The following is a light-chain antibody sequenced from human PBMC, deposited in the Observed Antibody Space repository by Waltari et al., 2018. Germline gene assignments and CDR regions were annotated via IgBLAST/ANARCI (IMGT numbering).Light chain of an antibody. CDR2: YDS. J-gene: IGLJ1*01. Sequence: SYALTQPPSVSVAPGTTARITCGGDNIGSYSVHWYQQKPGQAPVLVMFYDSDRPSGGPGRVSGSNSGNTTTRTISSGEAGDEAKYYCHVWHPDMDPGVFGPGTEVSV. CDR1: NIGSYS. V-gene: IGLV3-21*04. CDR3: HVWHPDMDPGV.